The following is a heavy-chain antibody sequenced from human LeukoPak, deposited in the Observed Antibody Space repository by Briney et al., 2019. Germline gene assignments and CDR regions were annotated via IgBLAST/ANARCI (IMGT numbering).Heavy chain of an antibody. CDR1: GFTITDYY. V-gene: IGHV3-69-1*02. J-gene: IGHJ6*04. CDR2: ISGTSNFI. D-gene: IGHD3-10*02. CDR3: AELGITMIGGV. Sequence: PGGSLRLSCAASGFTITDYYMNWVRQAPGKGLEWVSSISGTSNFISYADSMKGRFTISRDNAKNSLYLQMNSLRAEDTAVYYCAELGITMIGGVWGKGTTVTISS.